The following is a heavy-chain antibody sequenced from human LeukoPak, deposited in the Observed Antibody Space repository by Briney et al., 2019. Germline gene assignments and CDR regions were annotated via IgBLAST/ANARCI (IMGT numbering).Heavy chain of an antibody. Sequence: GGSLRLSCAASGFTFSDYYMSWIRQAPGKGLEGVSYFISGGSTIYYADSVKGRFTISRDNAKNSLYLQMNSLRADDTAVYYCARDNAGSYYDSSGLDYWGQGTLVTVSS. J-gene: IGHJ4*02. V-gene: IGHV3-11*01. CDR2: FISGGSTI. D-gene: IGHD3-22*01. CDR3: ARDNAGSYYDSSGLDY. CDR1: GFTFSDYY.